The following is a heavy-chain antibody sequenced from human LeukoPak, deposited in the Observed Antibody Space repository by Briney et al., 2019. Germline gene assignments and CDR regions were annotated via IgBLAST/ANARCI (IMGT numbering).Heavy chain of an antibody. Sequence: ASVKVSCKASGYTFTSYYMHWVRQAPGQGLEWMGIINPSGGSTSYAQKFQGRVTMTRDTSTSTVYMELSRLRSEDTAVYYCARDEAEMGQDYWGQGTLVTVSS. CDR1: GYTFTSYY. J-gene: IGHJ4*02. CDR2: INPSGGST. CDR3: ARDEAEMGQDY. D-gene: IGHD5-24*01. V-gene: IGHV1-46*01.